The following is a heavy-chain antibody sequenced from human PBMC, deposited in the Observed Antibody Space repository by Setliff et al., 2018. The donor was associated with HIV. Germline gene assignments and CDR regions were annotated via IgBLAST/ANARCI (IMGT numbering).Heavy chain of an antibody. D-gene: IGHD2-15*01. CDR1: GFAFSFYA. V-gene: IGHV3-23*01. CDR3: AKDIVQGGYCSGGSCLDYYYGMDV. J-gene: IGHJ6*02. CDR2: ISGSGGST. Sequence: GGSLRLSCAASGFAFSFYAMSWVRQAPGKGLEWVSAISGSGGSTYYADSVRGRFTISRDNSKNTLYLQMNSLRAVDTALYYCAKDIVQGGYCSGGSCLDYYYGMDVWGQGTTVTAP.